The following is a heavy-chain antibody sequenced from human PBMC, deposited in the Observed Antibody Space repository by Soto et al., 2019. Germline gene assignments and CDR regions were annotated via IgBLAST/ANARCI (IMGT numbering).Heavy chain of an antibody. CDR3: ARGHYYDDSRDYWGY. CDR2: ISSSSSTI. Sequence: GGSLRLSCAASGFTFSSYSMNWVRQAPGKGLEWVSYISSSSSTIYYADSVKGRFTISRDNAKNSLYLQMNSLRDEDTAVYYCARGHYYDDSRDYWGYWGRGTLVTGS. J-gene: IGHJ4*01. V-gene: IGHV3-48*02. CDR1: GFTFSSYS. D-gene: IGHD3-22*01.